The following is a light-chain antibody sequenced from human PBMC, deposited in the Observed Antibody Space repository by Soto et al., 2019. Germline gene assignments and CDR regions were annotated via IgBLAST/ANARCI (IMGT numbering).Light chain of an antibody. J-gene: IGKJ1*01. Sequence: DIQMTQSPSTLSASVGDRVTITCRASQSISNLLAWYQQKPGKAPYLLIYKASSLESGVPSRFSGSASGTEFTLTISSLQPDDFASDYCHQYYSYPWTFGQGTKVDIK. CDR2: KAS. V-gene: IGKV1-5*03. CDR3: HQYYSYPWT. CDR1: QSISNL.